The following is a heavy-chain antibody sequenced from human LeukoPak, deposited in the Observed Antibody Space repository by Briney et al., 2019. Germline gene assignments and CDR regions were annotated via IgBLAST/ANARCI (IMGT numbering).Heavy chain of an antibody. CDR1: GWTFSSSW. V-gene: IGHV3-15*01. CDR2: IKRDIDGGTT. CDR3: TTDLPRSTSCSHDY. J-gene: IGHJ4*02. Sequence: GGSLRLSCAGSGWTFSSSWMLWVRQAPGRGLEWVARIKRDIDGGTTDYAAPVKGRFTITRDDSENTLYLQMNSLKTVDTAVYYCTTDLPRSTSCSHDYWGQGTQVTVSS. D-gene: IGHD2/OR15-2a*01.